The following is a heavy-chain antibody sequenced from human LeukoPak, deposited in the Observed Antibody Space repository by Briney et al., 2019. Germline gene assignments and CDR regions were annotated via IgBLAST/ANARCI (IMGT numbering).Heavy chain of an antibody. CDR1: GSTFSSYG. V-gene: IGHV3-30*02. J-gene: IGHJ4*02. CDR3: AKEVDCPSDCLFFHS. D-gene: IGHD2-21*02. Sequence: GGSLRLSCAASGSTFSSYGMHWVRQAPGKGREWVAFIRYDGSNKYYADSVKGRFTISRDNSRNSVFLQMNSLRPEDTALYHCAKEVDCPSDCLFFHSWGQGTLVTVSS. CDR2: IRYDGSNK.